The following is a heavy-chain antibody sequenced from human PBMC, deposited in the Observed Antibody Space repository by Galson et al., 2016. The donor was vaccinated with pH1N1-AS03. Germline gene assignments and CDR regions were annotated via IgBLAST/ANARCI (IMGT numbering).Heavy chain of an antibody. D-gene: IGHD2-2*02. CDR2: INHSGGT. V-gene: IGHV4-34*01. CDR1: GGSFSGYY. Sequence: ETLSLTCAVYGGSFSGYYWSWLRQPPGKGLEWIGEINHSGGTNYNPSLKSRVTISVDTSKNQFSLKLSSVTAADTAIYYCVVGYCSNTTCYRAYWGQGTLVTVSS. J-gene: IGHJ4*02. CDR3: VVGYCSNTTCYRAY.